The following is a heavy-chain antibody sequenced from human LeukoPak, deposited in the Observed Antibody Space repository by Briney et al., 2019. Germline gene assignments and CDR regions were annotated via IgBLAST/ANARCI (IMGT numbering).Heavy chain of an antibody. Sequence: GGSLRLSCAASRFTFSTYDMTWVRPAPGKGLEWVSSISGSGGSTYYADSVKGRFTTSRDNSKNTLYLQMNGLRAEDTAVYYCAKDLAAVPGNKYFAYWGQGTLVTVSS. V-gene: IGHV3-23*01. CDR2: ISGSGGST. CDR1: RFTFSTYD. D-gene: IGHD6-19*01. CDR3: AKDLAAVPGNKYFAY. J-gene: IGHJ4*02.